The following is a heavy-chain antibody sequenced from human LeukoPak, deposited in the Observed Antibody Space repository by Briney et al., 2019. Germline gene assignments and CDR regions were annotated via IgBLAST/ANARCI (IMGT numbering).Heavy chain of an antibody. CDR2: IYSGGST. CDR1: GFTFSSNY. J-gene: IGHJ4*02. D-gene: IGHD3-22*01. Sequence: GGSLRLSCAASGFTFSSNYMSWVRQAPGKGLEWVSVIYSGGSTYYADSVKGRFTISRDNSKNTLYLQMNSLRAEDTAVYYCARVQMIVVVQAFDYWGQGTLVTVSS. V-gene: IGHV3-66*02. CDR3: ARVQMIVVVQAFDY.